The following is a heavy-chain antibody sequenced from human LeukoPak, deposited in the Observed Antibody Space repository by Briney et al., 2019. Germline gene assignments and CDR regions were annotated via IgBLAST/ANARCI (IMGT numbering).Heavy chain of an antibody. V-gene: IGHV3-33*01. J-gene: IGHJ4*02. Sequence: PGGSLRLSCAASGFTFSSYGMHWVRQAPGKGLEWVAVIWYDGSNKYYADSVKGRFTISRDNSKNTLYLQMNSLRAEDTAVYYCARDAGGSSWYYFDYWGQGTLVTVSS. CDR2: IWYDGSNK. CDR3: ARDAGGSSWYYFDY. CDR1: GFTFSSYG. D-gene: IGHD6-13*01.